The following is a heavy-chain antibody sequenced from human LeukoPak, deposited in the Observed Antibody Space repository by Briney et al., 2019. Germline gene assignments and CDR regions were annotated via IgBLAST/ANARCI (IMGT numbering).Heavy chain of an antibody. D-gene: IGHD2-15*01. CDR1: GIIVSRYW. CDR2: IKEDGSEK. J-gene: IGHJ4*02. CDR3: ARDLGVCSGGTCYPVYDY. Sequence: GGSLRLSCAASGIIVSRYWMTWVRQAPGKGLEWVADIKEDGSEKHYVNSVKGRFTISRDNAENSLYLQMNSLRAEDTAIYYCARDLGVCSGGTCYPVYDYWGQGIPVTVSS. V-gene: IGHV3-7*01.